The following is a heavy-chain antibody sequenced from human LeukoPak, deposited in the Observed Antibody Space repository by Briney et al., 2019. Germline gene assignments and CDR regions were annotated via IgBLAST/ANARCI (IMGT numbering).Heavy chain of an antibody. CDR2: ISYDGSNK. J-gene: IGHJ3*02. CDR1: GFTFNSFG. Sequence: GGSLRLSCAASGFTFNSFGMHWVRQAPGKGLEWVAVISYDGSNKYFADSVKGRFTISRDNSKNTLYLQMNSLRAEDTAVYYCAKDYDSSGWTAFDIWGQGTMVTVSS. CDR3: AKDYDSSGWTAFDI. V-gene: IGHV3-30*18. D-gene: IGHD3-22*01.